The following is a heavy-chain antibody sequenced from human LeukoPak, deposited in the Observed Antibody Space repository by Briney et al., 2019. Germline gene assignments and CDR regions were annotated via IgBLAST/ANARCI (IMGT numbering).Heavy chain of an antibody. V-gene: IGHV4-34*01. Sequence: SETLSLTCAVYGGSFSGYYWSWIRQPPGKGLEWIGEINHSGSTNYNPSLKSRVTISVDTSKNQFPLKLSSVTAADTAVYYCAIWGLELNYWGQGTLVTVSS. D-gene: IGHD1-7*01. CDR2: INHSGST. J-gene: IGHJ4*02. CDR3: AIWGLELNY. CDR1: GGSFSGYY.